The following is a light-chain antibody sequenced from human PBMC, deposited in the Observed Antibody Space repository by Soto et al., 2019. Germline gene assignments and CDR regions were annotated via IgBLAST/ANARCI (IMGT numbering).Light chain of an antibody. CDR2: RNS. V-gene: IGLV1-47*02. J-gene: IGLJ2*01. CDR3: SAWDDNLRGVL. Sequence: QSVLTQPPSVSGTPGQTVSISCSGSNSNIVSNYVYWYRQLPGAGPKLLIFRNSHRPSDTPARFAASTSGNSASLAISGRRSEDEGDYYCSAWDDNLRGVLFGGGTKLTVL. CDR1: NSNIVSNY.